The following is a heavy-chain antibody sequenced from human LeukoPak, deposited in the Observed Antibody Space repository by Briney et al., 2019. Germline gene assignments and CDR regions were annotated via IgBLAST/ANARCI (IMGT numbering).Heavy chain of an antibody. V-gene: IGHV1-2*02. D-gene: IGHD1/OR15-1a*01. CDR2: INPNSGDT. CDR3: AREEQYRNYFDH. Sequence: ASVKVSCKASGYTLTDSYMHWVRQASGQGLEWLAWINPNSGDTNYAQKFQGRVTVTSDTSISTAYMELSGLTSDDAAVYFCAREEQYRNYFDHWGQGTLVTVSS. CDR1: GYTLTDSY. J-gene: IGHJ4*02.